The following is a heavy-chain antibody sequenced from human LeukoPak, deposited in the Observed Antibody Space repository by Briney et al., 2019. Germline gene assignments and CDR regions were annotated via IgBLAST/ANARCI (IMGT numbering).Heavy chain of an antibody. D-gene: IGHD3-10*01. CDR3: ARRRITMVRGVTYYYGMDV. CDR1: GGSFSGYY. V-gene: IGHV4-34*01. J-gene: IGHJ6*04. Sequence: SETLSLTCAVYGGSFSGYYWSWLRQPPGKGLEWIGEINHSGSTNYNPSLTSRVTISVDTSKNQFSLKLSSVTAADTAVYYCARRRITMVRGVTYYYGMDVWGKGTTVTVSS. CDR2: INHSGST.